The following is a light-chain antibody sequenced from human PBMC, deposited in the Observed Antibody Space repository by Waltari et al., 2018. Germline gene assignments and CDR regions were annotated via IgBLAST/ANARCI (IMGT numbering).Light chain of an antibody. CDR3: CSYAGKYIWV. V-gene: IGLV2-23*01. J-gene: IGLJ3*02. Sequence: QSALTQPAAVSGSPGQSVTISCTGARSDIGRYALVSWYQQHPGNAPKLVISAGTKRPPVVSDRFSGCQSGETASLTISVLQFEDEADYYCCSYAGKYIWVVGGGTRLTVL. CDR1: RSDIGRYAL. CDR2: AGT.